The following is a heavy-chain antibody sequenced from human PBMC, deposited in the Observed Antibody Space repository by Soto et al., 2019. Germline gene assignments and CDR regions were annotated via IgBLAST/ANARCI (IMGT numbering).Heavy chain of an antibody. CDR1: GGSISSASYY. CDR2: IYYSGST. V-gene: IGHV4-31*03. D-gene: IGHD5-18*01. Sequence: PSETLSLTCTVSGGSISSASYYWSWIRQHPGKGLEWIAYIYYSGSTYYNPSLKSRLTISVDTSKNQFSLKVTSLTAADTALYYCARAPKQLSVSYYFDYWGQGTLVTVSS. J-gene: IGHJ4*02. CDR3: ARAPKQLSVSYYFDY.